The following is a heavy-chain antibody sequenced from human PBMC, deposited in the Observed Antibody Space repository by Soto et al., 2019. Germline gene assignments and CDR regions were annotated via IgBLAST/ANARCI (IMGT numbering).Heavy chain of an antibody. CDR2: INHSGNT. CDR3: SRRAEEGFEP. Sequence: SETLSLTCAVSGGSIGTSAYYWGWIRQAPGKGLEWIGSINHSGNTYLSPSLKDRVTMSVDTYKNSFSLKLRSATAADSGLYYCSRRAEEGFEPWGEGTLVTVSS. V-gene: IGHV4-39*01. J-gene: IGHJ5*02. CDR1: GGSIGTSAYY.